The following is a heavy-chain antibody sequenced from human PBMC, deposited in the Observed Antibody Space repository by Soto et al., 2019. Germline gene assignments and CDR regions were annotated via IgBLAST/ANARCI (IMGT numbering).Heavy chain of an antibody. Sequence: EVQLLESGGGLVQPGGSLRLSCAASGFIYSDYGMSWVRQAPGEGLEWVSAISGSGGSTYYTDSVKGRFTISRDNSKTALYLQMNSLRAEDTAVYYCAKTQGSGWFFDYWGQGTLVTVSS. CDR1: GFIYSDYG. V-gene: IGHV3-23*01. CDR2: ISGSGGST. CDR3: AKTQGSGWFFDY. D-gene: IGHD6-19*01. J-gene: IGHJ4*02.